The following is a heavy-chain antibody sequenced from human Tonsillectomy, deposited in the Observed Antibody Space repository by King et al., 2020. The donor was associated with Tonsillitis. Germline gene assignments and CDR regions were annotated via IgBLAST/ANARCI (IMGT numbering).Heavy chain of an antibody. CDR3: ARREGPFDY. D-gene: IGHD1-26*01. CDR2: IYYTGNT. J-gene: IGHJ4*02. V-gene: IGHV4-39*01. Sequence: QLQESGPGLVKPSETLSLTCTVSGGSFSSSSYYWGWIRQPPGKGLEWMGSIYYTGNTYSNPSLKIRVTISVDTSKNQFSLRVSSVTAADTAVYYCARREGPFDYWGQGTLVTVSS. CDR1: GGSFSSSSYY.